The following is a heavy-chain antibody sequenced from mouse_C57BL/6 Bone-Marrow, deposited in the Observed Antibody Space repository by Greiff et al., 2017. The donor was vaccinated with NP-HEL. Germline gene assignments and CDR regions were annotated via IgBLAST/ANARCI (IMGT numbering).Heavy chain of an antibody. D-gene: IGHD1-1*01. CDR1: GYAFSSSW. CDR2: IYPGDGDT. Sequence: QVQLKESGPELVKPGASVKISCKASGYAFSSSWMNWVKQRPGKGLEWIGRIYPGDGDTNYNGKFKGKATLTADKSSSTAYMQLSSLTSEDSAVYFCARIYYGSSYDFDYWGQGTTLTVSS. V-gene: IGHV1-82*01. CDR3: ARIYYGSSYDFDY. J-gene: IGHJ2*01.